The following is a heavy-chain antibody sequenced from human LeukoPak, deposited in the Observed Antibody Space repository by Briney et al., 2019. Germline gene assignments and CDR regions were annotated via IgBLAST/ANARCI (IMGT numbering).Heavy chain of an antibody. V-gene: IGHV3-20*04. Sequence: PGGSLRLSCAASGFTFDDYGMSWVRQAPGEGLEWVSGINWNGGSTGYADSVKGRFTISRDNAKNSLYLQMNSLRAEDTALYYCARDSSPDFWSGYYTRSDYYYYMDVWGKGTTVTVSS. CDR3: ARDSSPDFWSGYYTRSDYYYYMDV. J-gene: IGHJ6*03. CDR1: GFTFDDYG. D-gene: IGHD3-3*01. CDR2: INWNGGST.